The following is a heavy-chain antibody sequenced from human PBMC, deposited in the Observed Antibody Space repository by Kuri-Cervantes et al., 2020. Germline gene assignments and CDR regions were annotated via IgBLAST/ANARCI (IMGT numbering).Heavy chain of an antibody. Sequence: GESLKISCVASGSIVNSKYMTWVRQAPGKGLEWVSYISSSGSTIYYADSVKGRFTISRDNAKNSLYLQMNSLRAEDTAVYYCARVKLVVGGSHVGNAFDIWGQGTMVTVSS. CDR2: ISSSGSTI. CDR3: ARVKLVVGGSHVGNAFDI. J-gene: IGHJ3*02. CDR1: GSIVNSKY. V-gene: IGHV3-11*01. D-gene: IGHD1-26*01.